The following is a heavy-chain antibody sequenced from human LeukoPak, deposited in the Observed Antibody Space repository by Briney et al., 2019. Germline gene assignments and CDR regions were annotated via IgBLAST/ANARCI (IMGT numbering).Heavy chain of an antibody. J-gene: IGHJ4*02. CDR3: AGEYYYDSSGYYGY. CDR1: GFTFSSYA. D-gene: IGHD3-22*01. Sequence: GGSLRLSCAASGFTFSSYAMSWVRQAPGKGLEWVSAISGSGGSTYYADSVKGRFAISRDNSKNTLYLQMNSLRAEDTAVYYCAGEYYYDSSGYYGYWGQGTLVTVSS. V-gene: IGHV3-23*01. CDR2: ISGSGGST.